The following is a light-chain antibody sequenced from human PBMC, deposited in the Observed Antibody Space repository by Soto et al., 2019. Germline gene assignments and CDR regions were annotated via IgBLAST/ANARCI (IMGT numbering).Light chain of an antibody. V-gene: IGKV3-20*01. CDR1: QSVSSSY. CDR3: QQYDSSPLT. Sequence: EIVLTQSPGTLFLSPGERATLSCRASQSVSSSYLAWYQQKPGQAPRLLIYGASSRATGIPDRFSGSGSGTDFTLTISRLEPEDFAVYYCQQYDSSPLTFGGGTKVAIK. J-gene: IGKJ4*01. CDR2: GAS.